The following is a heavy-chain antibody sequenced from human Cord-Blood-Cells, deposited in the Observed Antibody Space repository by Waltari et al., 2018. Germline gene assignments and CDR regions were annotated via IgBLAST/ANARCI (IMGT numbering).Heavy chain of an antibody. CDR3: ARSDYDILTGPYWYFDP. Sequence: QSGAEVKKPGASVKVSCKASGYTFTSYDINWVRQATGQGLEWMGWMNPNSGNTGYAQKFQGRVTKTRNTSISTAYMELSSLRSEDTAVYYCARSDYDILTGPYWYFDPWGRGTLVTVSS. CDR1: GYTFTSYD. J-gene: IGHJ2*01. D-gene: IGHD3-9*01. CDR2: MNPNSGNT. V-gene: IGHV1-8*01.